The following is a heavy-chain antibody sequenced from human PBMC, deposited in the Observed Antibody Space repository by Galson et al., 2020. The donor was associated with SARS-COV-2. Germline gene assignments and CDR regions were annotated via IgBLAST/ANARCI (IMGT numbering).Heavy chain of an antibody. CDR3: ARGVTTTDNNGERKYYYYYMDV. V-gene: IGHV3-13*01. CDR1: GFTFSSYD. D-gene: IGHD4-17*01. Sequence: GGSLRLSCAASGFTFSSYDMHWVRQATGKGLEWVSAIGTAGDTYYPGSVKGRFTISRENAKNSLYLQMNSLRAGDTAVYYCARGVTTTDNNGERKYYYYYMDVWGKGNTVTVSS. J-gene: IGHJ6*03. CDR2: IGTAGDT.